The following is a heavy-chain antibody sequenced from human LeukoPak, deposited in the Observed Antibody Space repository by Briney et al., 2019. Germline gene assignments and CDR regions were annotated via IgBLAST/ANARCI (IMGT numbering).Heavy chain of an antibody. CDR1: GGSISSYY. D-gene: IGHD3-22*01. CDR2: IYYSGST. CDR3: ARDLGSSGDY. J-gene: IGHJ4*02. V-gene: IGHV4-59*12. Sequence: SETLSLTCTVSGGSISSYYWSWIRQPPGKGLEWIGYIYYSGSTNYNPSLKSRVTISVDTSKNQFSLKLSSVTAADTAVYYCARDLGSSGDYWGQGTLVTVSS.